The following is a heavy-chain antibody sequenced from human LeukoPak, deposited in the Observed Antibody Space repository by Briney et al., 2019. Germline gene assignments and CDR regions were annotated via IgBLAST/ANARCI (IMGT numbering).Heavy chain of an antibody. CDR1: GGSFSGYY. Sequence: SETLSLTCAVYGGSFSGYYWSWIRQPPGKGLEWIGEINHSGSTNYNPSLKSRVTISVDTSKNQFSLKLSSVTAADTAVYYCARDSPYYYGSGSYYWVDYWGQGTLVTVSS. V-gene: IGHV4-34*01. D-gene: IGHD3-10*01. CDR2: INHSGST. CDR3: ARDSPYYYGSGSYYWVDY. J-gene: IGHJ4*02.